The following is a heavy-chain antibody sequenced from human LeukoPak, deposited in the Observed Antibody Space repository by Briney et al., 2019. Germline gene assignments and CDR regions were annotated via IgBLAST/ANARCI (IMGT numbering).Heavy chain of an antibody. V-gene: IGHV3-74*01. Sequence: GGSLRLSCAASGFTFSSYWMHWVRQAPGKGLVWVSRINSDGSSTSYADSVKGRFTISRDNAKNTLYLQMNSLRAEDTAVYYCARAYCSGGSCYSPNWFDPWGQGTLVTVSS. J-gene: IGHJ5*02. CDR1: GFTFSSYW. CDR3: ARAYCSGGSCYSPNWFDP. D-gene: IGHD2-15*01. CDR2: INSDGSST.